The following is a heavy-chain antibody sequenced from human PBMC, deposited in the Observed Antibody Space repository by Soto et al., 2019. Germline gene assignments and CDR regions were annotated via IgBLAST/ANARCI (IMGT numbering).Heavy chain of an antibody. CDR1: GYTFSSYG. Sequence: ASVKVSCKASGYTFSSYGISWVRQAPGQGLEWMGWISAYNGNTNYAQKLQGRVTMTTDTSTSTAYMELRSLRSDDTAVYYCARETPADYYYYYMDVWGKGTTVTVSS. V-gene: IGHV1-18*01. CDR2: ISAYNGNT. J-gene: IGHJ6*03. CDR3: ARETPADYYYYYMDV.